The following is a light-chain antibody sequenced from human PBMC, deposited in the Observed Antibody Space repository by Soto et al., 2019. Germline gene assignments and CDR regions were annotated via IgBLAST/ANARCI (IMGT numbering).Light chain of an antibody. CDR1: QSVSSNY. CDR2: DAS. J-gene: IGKJ1*01. V-gene: IGKV3-20*01. CDR3: QQYGSSPRT. Sequence: EIVLTQSPGTLSLSPGERATLSCRAGQSVSSNYLAWYQQKPGQAPRLLIYDASSRATGIPDRFSGSGSGTDFTLTISRLEPEDFAVYYCQQYGSSPRTFGQGTKVEIK.